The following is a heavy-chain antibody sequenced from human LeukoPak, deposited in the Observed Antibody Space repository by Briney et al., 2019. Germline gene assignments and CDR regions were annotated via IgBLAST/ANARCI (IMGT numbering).Heavy chain of an antibody. CDR3: AKGRGWEASYYYYYMDV. J-gene: IGHJ6*03. CDR1: GFTFSSYG. D-gene: IGHD1-26*01. Sequence: GGSLRLSCAASGFTFSSYGMHWVRQAPGKGLEWVAFIRYDGSNKYYTDSVKGRFTISRDNSKYTLYLQMNSLRAEDTAVYYCAKGRGWEASYYYYYMDVWGKGTTATISS. V-gene: IGHV3-30*02. CDR2: IRYDGSNK.